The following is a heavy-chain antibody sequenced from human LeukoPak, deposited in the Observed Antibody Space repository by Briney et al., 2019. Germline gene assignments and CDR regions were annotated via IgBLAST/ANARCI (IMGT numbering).Heavy chain of an antibody. D-gene: IGHD5-18*01. CDR2: IKQDGSEE. J-gene: IGHJ3*02. CDR1: GFTFSSYW. CDR3: ARDPVRRIQGI. Sequence: PGGSLRLSCAASGFTFSSYWMSWVRQAPGKGLEWVANIKQDGSEEYYVDSVKGRFTISRDNAKNSLYLQMNSLRAEDTAVYYCARDPVRRIQGIWGQGTMVTVSS. V-gene: IGHV3-7*01.